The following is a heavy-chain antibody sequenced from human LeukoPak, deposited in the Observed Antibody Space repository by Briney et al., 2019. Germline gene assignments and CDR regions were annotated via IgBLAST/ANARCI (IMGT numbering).Heavy chain of an antibody. CDR1: GYTFTYYY. V-gene: IGHV1-2*02. J-gene: IGHJ4*02. D-gene: IGHD2-2*01. CDR2: INPNDGDT. Sequence: GASVKVSCKASGYTFTYYYMHWVRQAPGQGGEWMGWINPNDGDTNYAQKFQGRVTMTRDTSISTAPMEVRRLRSDDTAVYYCARSNFLYCTSTTCLFDSGGQGTLVPVS. CDR3: ARSNFLYCTSTTCLFDS.